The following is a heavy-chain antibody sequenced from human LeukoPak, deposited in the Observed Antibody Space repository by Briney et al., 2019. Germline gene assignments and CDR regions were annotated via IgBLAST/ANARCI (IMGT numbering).Heavy chain of an antibody. CDR1: GFTVGSNY. CDR2: IYSGGST. V-gene: IGHV3-53*01. Sequence: QAGGSLRLSCAASGFTVGSNYMSWVRQAPGKGLEWVSVIYSGGSTYYADSVKGRFTISRDNSKNTLYLQMNSLRAEDTAVYYCARGTYSYGSPYYFDYWGQGTLVTVSS. CDR3: ARGTYSYGSPYYFDY. D-gene: IGHD5-18*01. J-gene: IGHJ4*02.